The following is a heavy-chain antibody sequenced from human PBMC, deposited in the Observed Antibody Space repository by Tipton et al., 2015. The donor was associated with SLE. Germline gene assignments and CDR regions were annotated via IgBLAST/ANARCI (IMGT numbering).Heavy chain of an antibody. D-gene: IGHD1-26*01. CDR2: IYTNGAT. V-gene: IGHV4-4*07. CDR3: AREAPLVGASPTWFDP. J-gene: IGHJ5*02. Sequence: TLSLTCTVSAGFIRSHFWNWLRQPAGKGLEWIGRIYTNGATNFNPSLKSRVPMSVDTSNNQVFLTLSSVTAADTAVYYCAREAPLVGASPTWFDPWGQGTLATVSS. CDR1: AGFIRSHF.